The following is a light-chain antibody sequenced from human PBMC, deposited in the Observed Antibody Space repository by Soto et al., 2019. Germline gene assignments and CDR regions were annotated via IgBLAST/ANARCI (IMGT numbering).Light chain of an antibody. CDR1: SSNIGSNY. V-gene: IGLV1-47*02. CDR2: SNI. J-gene: IGLJ2*01. CDR3: AVWDDSLSGPV. Sequence: SVLTQPPSASGTPGQRVTISCSGSSSNIGSNYVYWYQQLPGTAPKLLIYSNIQRPSGVPDRFSGSKSGTSASLAISGLRSEDAADYYCAVWDDSLSGPVFGGGTKVTVL.